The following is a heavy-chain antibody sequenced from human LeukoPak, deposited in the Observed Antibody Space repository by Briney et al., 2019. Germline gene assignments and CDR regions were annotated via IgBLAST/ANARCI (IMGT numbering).Heavy chain of an antibody. D-gene: IGHD3-3*01. Sequence: ASVNVSCKASGYTFTGYYMHWVRQAPGQGVESMSWINPNSGGTNYAKKFQGRVTMTSDTSISTAYMELSRLRSDDTAVYYCARPFEYDFWSGYYQYYFDYWGQGTLVTVSS. V-gene: IGHV1-2*02. CDR2: INPNSGGT. CDR1: GYTFTGYY. CDR3: ARPFEYDFWSGYYQYYFDY. J-gene: IGHJ4*02.